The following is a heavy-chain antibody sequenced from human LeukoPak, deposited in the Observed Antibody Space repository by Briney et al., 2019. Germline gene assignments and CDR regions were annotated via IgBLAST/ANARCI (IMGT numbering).Heavy chain of an antibody. Sequence: GGSLRLSCEASGLTFSAYAMTWVRQAPGKGLEWVSSIGSDNKPHYSESVKGRFAISRDNSKNTLFLQMNSLRAEDTAIYYCAKDRDYYGSGSDYWGQGTLVTVSS. CDR1: GLTFSAYA. J-gene: IGHJ4*02. CDR3: AKDRDYYGSGSDY. CDR2: IGSDNKP. V-gene: IGHV3-23*01. D-gene: IGHD3-10*01.